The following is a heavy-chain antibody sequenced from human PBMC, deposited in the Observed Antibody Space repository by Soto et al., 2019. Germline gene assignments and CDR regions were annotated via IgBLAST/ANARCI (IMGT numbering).Heavy chain of an antibody. CDR1: GFTFSDHY. D-gene: IGHD1-26*01. CDR3: ARFSGSYTRGLDY. CDR2: SRNKANSYST. J-gene: IGHJ4*02. Sequence: EVQLVESGGGLVQPGGSLRLSCAASGFTFSDHYMDWVRQAPGKGLEWVGRSRNKANSYSTVYAASVKGRFTISRDESKNSLYLQMNSLKTEDTAVYYCARFSGSYTRGLDYWGQGTLVTVSS. V-gene: IGHV3-72*01.